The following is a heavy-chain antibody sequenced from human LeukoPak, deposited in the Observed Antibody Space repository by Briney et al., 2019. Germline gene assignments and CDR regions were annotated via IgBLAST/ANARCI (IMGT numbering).Heavy chain of an antibody. V-gene: IGHV3-30*03. CDR2: ISYDGSNK. D-gene: IGHD5-18*01. Sequence: GGSLRLSCTASGFTFSSYGMHWVRQAPGKGLEWVAVISYDGSNKYYVDSVEGRFTISRDNSKNTLYLQMNSLRAEDMALYYCARGTTAIYYFDYWGQGTLVTVSS. CDR3: ARGTTAIYYFDY. J-gene: IGHJ4*02. CDR1: GFTFSSYG.